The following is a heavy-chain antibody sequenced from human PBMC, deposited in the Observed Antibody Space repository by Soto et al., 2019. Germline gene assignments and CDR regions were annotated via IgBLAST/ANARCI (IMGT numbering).Heavy chain of an antibody. CDR2: IWYDGSNK. V-gene: IGHV3-33*08. CDR1: GFTFSSYG. J-gene: IGHJ6*03. Sequence: GGSLRLSCAASGFTFSSYGMHWVRQAPGKGLEWVAVIWYDGSNKYYADSVKGRFTISRDNSKNTLYLQMNSLRAEDTAVYYCARDAAGLGYYYYYYMDVWGKGTTVTVSS. D-gene: IGHD3-9*01. CDR3: ARDAAGLGYYYYYYMDV.